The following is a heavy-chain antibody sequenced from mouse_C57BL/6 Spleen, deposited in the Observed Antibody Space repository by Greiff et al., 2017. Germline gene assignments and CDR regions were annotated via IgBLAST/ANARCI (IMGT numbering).Heavy chain of an antibody. CDR2: IDPSDSYT. V-gene: IGHV1-69*01. J-gene: IGHJ4*01. Sequence: QVQLQQPGAELVMPGASVKLSCKASGYTFTSYWMHWVKQRPGQGLEWIGEIDPSDSYTNYNQKFKGKSPLTVDKSSSTAYMQLSSLTSEDSAVYYCARNGYDGFYAMDYWGQGTSVTVSS. CDR3: ARNGYDGFYAMDY. D-gene: IGHD2-2*01. CDR1: GYTFTSYW.